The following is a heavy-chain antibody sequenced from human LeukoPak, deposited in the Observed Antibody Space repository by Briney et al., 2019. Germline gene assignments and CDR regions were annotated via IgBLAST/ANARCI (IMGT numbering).Heavy chain of an antibody. V-gene: IGHV1-69*13. Sequence: SVKVSCKASGGTFSSYAISWVRQAPGQGLEWKGGIIPIFGTANYAQKFQGRVTITADESTSTAYMELSSLRSEDTAVYYCARDRGNYYDSSGYGIGYWGQGTLVTVSS. J-gene: IGHJ4*02. D-gene: IGHD3-22*01. CDR2: IIPIFGTA. CDR3: ARDRGNYYDSSGYGIGY. CDR1: GGTFSSYA.